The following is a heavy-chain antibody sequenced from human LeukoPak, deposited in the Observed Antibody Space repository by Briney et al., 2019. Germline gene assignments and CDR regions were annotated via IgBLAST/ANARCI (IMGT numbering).Heavy chain of an antibody. V-gene: IGHV3-21*01. CDR2: ISSSSSYI. Sequence: PGGSLRLSCAASGFTFSSYSMNWVRQAPGKGLEWVSSISSSSSYIYYADSVKGRFTISRDNAKNSLYLQMNSLRAEDTAVYYCARDRPRYYYGMDVWGQGTTVTVSS. J-gene: IGHJ6*02. CDR3: ARDRPRYYYGMDV. CDR1: GFTFSSYS.